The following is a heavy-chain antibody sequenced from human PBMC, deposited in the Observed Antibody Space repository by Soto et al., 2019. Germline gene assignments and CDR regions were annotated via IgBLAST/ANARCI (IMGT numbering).Heavy chain of an antibody. V-gene: IGHV5-51*01. CDR1: GYSFTNYW. CDR2: IYPGDSDT. Sequence: PGESLKISCKGSGYSFTNYWIGWVRQMPGKGLEWMGIIYPGDSDTRYSPSFQGQVTISADKSISTAYLQWSSLKASDTAMYYCARPAHCGGDCYPGGFDYWGQGTLVTVSS. CDR3: ARPAHCGGDCYPGGFDY. D-gene: IGHD2-21*02. J-gene: IGHJ4*02.